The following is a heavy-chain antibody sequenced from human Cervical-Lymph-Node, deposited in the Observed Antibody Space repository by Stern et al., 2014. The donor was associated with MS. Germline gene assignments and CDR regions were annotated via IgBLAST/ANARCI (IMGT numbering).Heavy chain of an antibody. J-gene: IGHJ4*02. Sequence: MQLVESGGGVVQPGRSLRLSCAASGVVFSTAIMHWVRQAPGKGLQWVAGLSYDGSEYYADSVKGRFRMSRDNLKNTVDLQMNSLSAEDTALYFCAREGYSSGRAPSFEHWGREHRSPSPQ. CDR1: GVVFSTAI. D-gene: IGHD2-15*01. CDR2: LSYDGSE. V-gene: IGHV3-30*01. CDR3: AREGYSSGRAPSFEH.